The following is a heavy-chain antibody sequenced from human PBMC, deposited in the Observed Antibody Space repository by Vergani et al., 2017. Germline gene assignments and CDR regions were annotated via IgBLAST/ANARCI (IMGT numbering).Heavy chain of an antibody. CDR2: MNPNSGNT. V-gene: IGHV1-8*01. D-gene: IGHD5-24*01. CDR1: GYTFTSYD. J-gene: IGHJ6*02. Sequence: QVQLVQSGAEVKKPGASVKVSCKASGYTFTSYDINWVRQATGQGLEWMGWMNPNSGNTGYAQKFQGRVTMTRNTSISTAYMELSSLRSEDTAVYYCARVFLRRWLQFADTQGYGMDVWGQGTTVTVSS. CDR3: ARVFLRRWLQFADTQGYGMDV.